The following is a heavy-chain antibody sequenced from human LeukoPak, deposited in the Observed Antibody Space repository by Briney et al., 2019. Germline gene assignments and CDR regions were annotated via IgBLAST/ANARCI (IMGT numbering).Heavy chain of an antibody. CDR3: ARYLDYGGNSRVFQH. D-gene: IGHD4-23*01. J-gene: IGHJ1*01. CDR1: GGSFSGYY. V-gene: IGHV4-34*01. CDR2: INHSGST. Sequence: SETLSLTCAVYGGSFSGYYWSWIRQPPGKGLEWIGEINHSGSTNYNPSLKSRVTISVDTSNNQFSLKLSSVTAADTAFYYCARYLDYGGNSRVFQHWGQGTLVTVSS.